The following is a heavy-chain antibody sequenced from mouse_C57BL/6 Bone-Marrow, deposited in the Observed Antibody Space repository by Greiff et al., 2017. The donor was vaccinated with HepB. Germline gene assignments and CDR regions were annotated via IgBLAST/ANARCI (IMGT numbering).Heavy chain of an antibody. Sequence: VQLQQSGAELVRPGASVKLSCKASGYTFTDYYINWVKQRPGQGLEWIARIYPGSGNTYYNEKFKGKATLTAEKSSSTAYMQLSSLTSEDSAVYFCASDTFYYYGSSLGYWGQGTTLTVSS. V-gene: IGHV1-76*01. D-gene: IGHD1-1*01. CDR1: GYTFTDYY. CDR2: IYPGSGNT. J-gene: IGHJ2*01. CDR3: ASDTFYYYGSSLGY.